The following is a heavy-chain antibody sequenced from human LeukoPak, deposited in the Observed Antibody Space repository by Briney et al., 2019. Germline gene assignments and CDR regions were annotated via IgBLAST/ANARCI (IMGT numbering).Heavy chain of an antibody. CDR2: INPSGGST. Sequence: ASVKVSCKASGYTFTSYYMHWVRQAPGQGLEWMGIINPSGGSTSYAQKFQGRVTITADKSTSTAYMELSSLRSEDTAVYYCASASTVTTPIVYWGQGTLVTVSS. CDR1: GYTFTSYY. J-gene: IGHJ4*02. V-gene: IGHV1-46*01. CDR3: ASASTVTTPIVY. D-gene: IGHD4-17*01.